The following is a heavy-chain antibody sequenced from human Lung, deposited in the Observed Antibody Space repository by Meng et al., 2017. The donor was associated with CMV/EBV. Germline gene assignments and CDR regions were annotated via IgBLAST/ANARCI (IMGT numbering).Heavy chain of an antibody. J-gene: IGHJ4*02. D-gene: IGHD3-22*01. Sequence: SXTLSLXCAISGDSVSSNSAAWNWIRQSPSRGLEWLGTTFYRSKWYNNYGVSVKSRITINADTSKNQLSLQLTSVTPEDTAVYFCARAGRSYLYYFDYWGQGTXVPVSS. V-gene: IGHV6-1*01. CDR2: TFYRSKWYN. CDR3: ARAGRSYLYYFDY. CDR1: GDSVSSNSAA.